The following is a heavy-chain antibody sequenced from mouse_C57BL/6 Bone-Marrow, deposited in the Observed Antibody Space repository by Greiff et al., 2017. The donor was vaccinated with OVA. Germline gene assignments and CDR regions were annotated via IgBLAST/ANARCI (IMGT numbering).Heavy chain of an antibody. V-gene: IGHV5-16*01. CDR2: INYDGSST. CDR3: ARDPLTGTLDY. Sequence: EVHLVESEGGLVQPGSSMKLSCTASGFTFSDYYMAWVRQVPEKGLEWVANINYDGSSTYYLDSLKSRFIISKDNAKDILYLQMSSLKSEDTATYYCARDPLTGTLDYGGRGTTLTVSS. D-gene: IGHD4-1*01. CDR1: GFTFSDYY. J-gene: IGHJ2*01.